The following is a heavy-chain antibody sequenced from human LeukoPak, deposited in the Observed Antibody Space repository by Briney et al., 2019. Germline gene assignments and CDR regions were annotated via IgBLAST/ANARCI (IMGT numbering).Heavy chain of an antibody. V-gene: IGHV1-2*02. D-gene: IGHD5-24*01. Sequence: ASVKVSCKASGYTFTGYYMHWVRQAPGQGLEWMGWINPNSGGTNYAQKFQGRVTMTRDTSISTAYMELSRLRSDDTAVYYCARARSKGGMATIIAYWGQGTPVTVSS. J-gene: IGHJ4*02. CDR2: INPNSGGT. CDR3: ARARSKGGMATIIAY. CDR1: GYTFTGYY.